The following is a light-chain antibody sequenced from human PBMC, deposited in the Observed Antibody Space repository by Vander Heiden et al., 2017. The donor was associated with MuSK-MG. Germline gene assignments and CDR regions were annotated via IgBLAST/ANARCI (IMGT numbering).Light chain of an antibody. CDR1: QSVNSNY. J-gene: IGKJ5*01. Sequence: EILLTLSPGTLSLSPGERATLSCRASQSVNSNYLAWYQQKPGQAPRLVIYDASNRAAGVPDRFSGSGFGIDFALTITRQEPEDFGVYYCQQYGSSPPITFGQGTRLEIK. CDR3: QQYGSSPPIT. CDR2: DAS. V-gene: IGKV3-20*01.